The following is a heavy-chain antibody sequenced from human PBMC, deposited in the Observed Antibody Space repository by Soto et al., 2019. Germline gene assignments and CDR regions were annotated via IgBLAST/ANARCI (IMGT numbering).Heavy chain of an antibody. D-gene: IGHD6-19*01. CDR2: INPNSGGT. Sequence: ASVKVSCKASGYTFTGYYMHWVRQAPGQGLEWMGSINPNSGGTNYAQKFQGWVTMTRDTSISTAYMELSRLRSDDTAVYYCARDLRSRQWLSKGYFDYWGQGTLVTVSS. CDR1: GYTFTGYY. V-gene: IGHV1-2*04. J-gene: IGHJ4*02. CDR3: ARDLRSRQWLSKGYFDY.